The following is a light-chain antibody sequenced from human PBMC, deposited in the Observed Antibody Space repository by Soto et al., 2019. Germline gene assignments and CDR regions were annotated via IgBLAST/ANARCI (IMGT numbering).Light chain of an antibody. CDR2: DVT. CDR1: SNDVGLYNY. CDR3: SSYTITATL. Sequence: QSVLTQPASVSGSPGQSITSSCTGSSNDVGLYNYVSWYQQHPGKAPKLVISDVTNRPSGVSDRFSGSKSGNTAFLTISGLQAEDEADYYCSSYTITATLFGRGTKVTVL. V-gene: IGLV2-14*03. J-gene: IGLJ2*01.